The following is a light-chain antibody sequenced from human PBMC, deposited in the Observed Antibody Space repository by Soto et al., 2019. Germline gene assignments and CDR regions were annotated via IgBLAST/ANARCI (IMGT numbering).Light chain of an antibody. CDR2: GAS. Sequence: EIVMTQSPATLSVSPGETASLSCRASQSAGNFLAWYPQKPGQAPRLLIYGASSRATGIQDRFSGSGSGTDFTLTISRLEPEDFAVYYCKQYGSSPRTFGQGTKVDIK. CDR1: QSAGNF. J-gene: IGKJ1*01. V-gene: IGKV3-20*01. CDR3: KQYGSSPRT.